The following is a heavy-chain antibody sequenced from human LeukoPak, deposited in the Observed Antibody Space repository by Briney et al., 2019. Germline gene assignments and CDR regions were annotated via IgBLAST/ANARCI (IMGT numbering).Heavy chain of an antibody. CDR2: ISGSGGGT. D-gene: IGHD3-22*01. Sequence: PGGSLRLSCAASGFTFSSYAMSWVRRAPGKGLEWVSAISGSGGGTYYADSVKGRFTISRDNSKNTLYLQMNSLRAEDTAVYYCAKADSSGYYFEYWGQGTLVTVSS. J-gene: IGHJ4*02. CDR3: AKADSSGYYFEY. CDR1: GFTFSSYA. V-gene: IGHV3-23*01.